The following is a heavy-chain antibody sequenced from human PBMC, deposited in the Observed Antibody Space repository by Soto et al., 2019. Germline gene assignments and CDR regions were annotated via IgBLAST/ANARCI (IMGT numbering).Heavy chain of an antibody. CDR2: IIPIFGTA. J-gene: IGHJ6*02. CDR3: ARGGAIAYAMVTPYYGMDV. CDR1: GGTFSGYA. V-gene: IGHV1-69*01. D-gene: IGHD5-18*01. Sequence: VQLVQSGAEVKKTGSSVKVSCKASGGTFSGYAISWVRQAPGQGLEWMGGIIPIFGTANYAQKFQGRVTITADESTSTAYMELSSLRSEDTAVYYCARGGAIAYAMVTPYYGMDVWGQGTTVTVSS.